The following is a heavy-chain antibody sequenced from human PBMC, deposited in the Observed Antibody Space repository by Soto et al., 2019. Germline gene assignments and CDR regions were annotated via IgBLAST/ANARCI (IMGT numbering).Heavy chain of an antibody. CDR3: ARDVVAGRYYYSMDV. D-gene: IGHD6-19*01. CDR1: GYTFSGYY. J-gene: IGHJ6*02. V-gene: IGHV1-2*02. Sequence: ASVKVSCKASGYTFSGYYMQWVRQAPGQGLEWMGWINPNSGDTNYAQKFQGRVTMTRDTSISTAYMELSRLTSADTAVYWCARDVVAGRYYYSMDVWGQGTTVTVSS. CDR2: INPNSGDT.